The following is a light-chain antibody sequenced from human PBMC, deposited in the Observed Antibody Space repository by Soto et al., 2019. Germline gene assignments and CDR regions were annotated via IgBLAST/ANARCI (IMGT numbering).Light chain of an antibody. V-gene: IGKV3-11*01. J-gene: IGKJ1*01. Sequence: EIVLTQSPATLSLSPGERGTLYCRASQSVSSHLAWYQQKPGQAPRLLIYDASKRPTGIPARFSGSGSGTDFTLTISSLEPEDSAVYYCHQRQRWPRTFGQGTKVDIK. CDR1: QSVSSH. CDR3: HQRQRWPRT. CDR2: DAS.